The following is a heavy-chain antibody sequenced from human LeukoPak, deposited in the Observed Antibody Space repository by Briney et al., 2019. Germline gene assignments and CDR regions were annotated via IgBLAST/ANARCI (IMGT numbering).Heavy chain of an antibody. CDR2: IQSDGSST. Sequence: GGSLRLSCAASGFTFSSYWMHWVRQPPGKGLVWVSRIQSDGSSTTYADSVKGRFTISRDNAKNTLYLQMNSLRAEDTAVYYCARDTVLNDWGQGTLVTVSS. CDR3: ARDTVLND. CDR1: GFTFSSYW. J-gene: IGHJ4*02. D-gene: IGHD4-17*01. V-gene: IGHV3-74*01.